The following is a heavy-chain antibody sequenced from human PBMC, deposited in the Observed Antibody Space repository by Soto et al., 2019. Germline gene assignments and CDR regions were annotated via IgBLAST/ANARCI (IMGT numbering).Heavy chain of an antibody. Sequence: PSETLSLTCAVYGGSFSCYSWTWIRQPPGTGLEWIGEINHTGSTNYNPSLKSRVTISVDTSKNQFSLKLTSVTAADTAVYYCARDKITGLFDYWGQGTLVTVS. CDR2: INHTGST. V-gene: IGHV4-34*01. CDR3: ARDKITGLFDY. D-gene: IGHD2-8*02. J-gene: IGHJ4*02. CDR1: GGSFSCYS.